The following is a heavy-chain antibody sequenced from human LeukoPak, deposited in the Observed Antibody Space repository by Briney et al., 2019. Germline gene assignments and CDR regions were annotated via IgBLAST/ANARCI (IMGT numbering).Heavy chain of an antibody. CDR2: INHRGST. Sequence: SETLSLTCAVYGGSFSAYYWSWIRQPPGKGLEWIGEINHRGSTNYNPSLKSRVAISVDTSKNQFSLKLSSVTAADTAVYYCASRLRGFYFDYWGQGTLVTVSS. CDR3: ASRLRGFYFDY. CDR1: GGSFSAYY. D-gene: IGHD3-16*01. J-gene: IGHJ4*02. V-gene: IGHV4-34*01.